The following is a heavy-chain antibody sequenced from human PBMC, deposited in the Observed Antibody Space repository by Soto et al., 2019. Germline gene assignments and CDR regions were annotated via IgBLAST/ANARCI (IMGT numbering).Heavy chain of an antibody. CDR3: ARVASGGYDLDY. CDR1: GYTFISNG. V-gene: IGHV1-46*03. J-gene: IGHJ4*02. D-gene: IGHD5-12*01. Sequence: ASVKVSFKGSGYTFISNGISWVRQAPGQGLEWMGIINASGGSTSYAQKFQGRVTMTRDTSTSTVYMELSSLRSEDTAVYYCARVASGGYDLDYWGQGTLVTVSS. CDR2: INASGGST.